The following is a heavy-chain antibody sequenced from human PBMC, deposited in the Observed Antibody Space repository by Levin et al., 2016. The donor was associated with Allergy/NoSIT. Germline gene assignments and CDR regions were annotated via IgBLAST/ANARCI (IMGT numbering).Heavy chain of an antibody. CDR1: GFTFSGNW. Sequence: GESLKISCAASGFTFSGNWVHWVRQAPGKGLVWVSRIKGDGTNTAYAASVKGRFTMSRDNAKNTVYLQMDSLTTEDTAVYYCVPNAVVGAAGTGYWGQGTLVTVSS. J-gene: IGHJ4*02. D-gene: IGHD6-13*01. CDR2: IKGDGTNT. CDR3: VPNAVVGAAGTGY. V-gene: IGHV3-74*01.